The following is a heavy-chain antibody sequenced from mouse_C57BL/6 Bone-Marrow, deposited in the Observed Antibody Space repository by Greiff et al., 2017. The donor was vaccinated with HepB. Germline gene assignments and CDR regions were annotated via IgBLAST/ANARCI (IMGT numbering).Heavy chain of an antibody. CDR2: IYPGNSDT. CDR1: GYTFTSYW. Sequence: EVQLQQSGTVLARPGASVKMSCKTSGYTFTSYWMHWVKQRPGQGLEWIGAIYPGNSDTSYNQKFKGKAKLTAGTSASTAYMELSSLTNEDSAVYYCSITTVVAKGYFDYWGQGTTLTVSS. V-gene: IGHV1-5*01. J-gene: IGHJ2*01. CDR3: SITTVVAKGYFDY. D-gene: IGHD1-1*01.